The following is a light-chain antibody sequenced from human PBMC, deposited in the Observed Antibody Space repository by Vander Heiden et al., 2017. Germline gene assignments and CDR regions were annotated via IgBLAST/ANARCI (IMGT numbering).Light chain of an antibody. Sequence: EIVMTQSPATLSVSPGERVTLPCRASQSVSSKLVWYQQKPGQALRLLIYAASTRATGIPARFSGSGSGTEFTLTISSLQSEDFAVYYCLQHNNWPWTFGQGTKVEIK. J-gene: IGKJ1*01. CDR2: AAS. CDR1: QSVSSK. V-gene: IGKV3-15*01. CDR3: LQHNNWPWT.